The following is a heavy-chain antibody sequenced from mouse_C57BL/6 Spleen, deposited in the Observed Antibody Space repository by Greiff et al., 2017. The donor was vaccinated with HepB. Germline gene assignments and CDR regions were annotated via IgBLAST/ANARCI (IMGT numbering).Heavy chain of an antibody. V-gene: IGHV1-69*01. CDR2: IDPSDSYT. J-gene: IGHJ4*01. CDR3: ARYGYGAMDY. Sequence: QVQLQQPGAELVMPGASVKLSRKASGYTFTSYWMHWVKQRPGQGLEWIGEIDPSDSYTNYNQKFKGKSTLTVDKSSSTAYMQLSSLTSEDSAVYYCARYGYGAMDYWGQGTSVTVSS. CDR1: GYTFTSYW. D-gene: IGHD2-2*01.